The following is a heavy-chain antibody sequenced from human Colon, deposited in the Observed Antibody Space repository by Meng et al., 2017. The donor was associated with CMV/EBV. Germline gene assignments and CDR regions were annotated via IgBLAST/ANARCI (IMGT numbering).Heavy chain of an antibody. CDR1: GCTVSNFP. J-gene: IGHJ4*02. V-gene: IGHV1-69*10. CDR3: AGDSSTLPRFGYNLDS. CDR2: IIPIMGIS. Sequence: SVKVSCKASGCTVSNFPISWVRQAPGQGLEWMGAIIPIMGISTYAQNFQGRVTLSADKSTNTVYMDLTSLTSDDTATYYCAGDSSTLPRFGYNLDSWGQGTLVTVSS. D-gene: IGHD5-12*01.